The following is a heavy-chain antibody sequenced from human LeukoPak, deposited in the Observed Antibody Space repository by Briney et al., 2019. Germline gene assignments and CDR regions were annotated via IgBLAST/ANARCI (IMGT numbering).Heavy chain of an antibody. CDR1: GFTFPNYW. D-gene: IGHD2-2*01. CDR3: ARGLPGNYGYFDY. Sequence: GGSLRLSCAASGFTFPNYWMHLGRQAPGEGLGWVSRIKTDGSITNYADSVKGRFTLCRDNAMNTLYLQMSSLRVEDTAVYFCARGLPGNYGYFDYWGQGALVTISS. CDR2: IKTDGSIT. J-gene: IGHJ4*02. V-gene: IGHV3-74*01.